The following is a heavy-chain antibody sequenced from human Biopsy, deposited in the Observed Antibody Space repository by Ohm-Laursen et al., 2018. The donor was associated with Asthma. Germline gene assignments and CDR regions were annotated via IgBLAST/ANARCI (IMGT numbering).Heavy chain of an antibody. J-gene: IGHJ4*02. D-gene: IGHD6-19*01. CDR1: GFTFSSSA. Sequence: SLRLSCAASGFTFSSSAMSWVRQAPGKGLERVSAITGSGGTTYYADSVRGRFTISRDNSKSTLFLQMDSLSAEDTAVYYCAKDFRGIAVAGDRGFDYWGQGNLVTGSS. V-gene: IGHV3-23*01. CDR2: ITGSGGTT. CDR3: AKDFRGIAVAGDRGFDY.